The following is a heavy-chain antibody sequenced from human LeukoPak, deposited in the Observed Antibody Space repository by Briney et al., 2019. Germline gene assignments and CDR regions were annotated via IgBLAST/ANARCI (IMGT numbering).Heavy chain of an antibody. CDR2: IYPGDSDT. Sequence: GESLKISCKGSGYSFTSYWIGWVRQMPGKGLEWMGIIYPGDSDTRYSPSFQGQVTISANKSISTACLQWSSLKASDTAMYYCASSLGYCSSTSCYNGAEYFQHWGQGTLVTVSS. CDR1: GYSFTSYW. D-gene: IGHD2-2*02. CDR3: ASSLGYCSSTSCYNGAEYFQH. V-gene: IGHV5-51*01. J-gene: IGHJ1*01.